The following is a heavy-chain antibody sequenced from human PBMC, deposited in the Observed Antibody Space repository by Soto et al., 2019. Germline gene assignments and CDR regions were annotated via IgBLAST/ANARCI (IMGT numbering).Heavy chain of an antibody. D-gene: IGHD3-16*02. CDR1: GFTFSSFG. V-gene: IGHV3-23*01. CDR3: AKASTYEYVWGSFRYYFDH. CDR2: ISGSADSS. Sequence: ESLRLSCTASGFTFSSFGMAWVRQAPGKGLEWVSAISGSADSSYYADSVKGRFTISRDNSQNTLHLQMNSLRAEDTAVYYCAKASTYEYVWGSFRYYFDHWGQGALVTVSS. J-gene: IGHJ4*02.